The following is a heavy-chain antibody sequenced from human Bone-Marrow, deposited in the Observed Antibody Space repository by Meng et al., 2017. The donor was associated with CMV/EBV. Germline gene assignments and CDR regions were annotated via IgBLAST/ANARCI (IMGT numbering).Heavy chain of an antibody. D-gene: IGHD6-6*01. J-gene: IGHJ4*02. CDR1: GYTFTSYY. CDR2: INPSGGST. Sequence: ASVKVSCKASGYTFTSYYMHWVRQAPGQGLEWMGVINPSGGSTSYAQKFQGRVTMTRDTSTSTVFMELNSLAAEDTAVYYCARDKYSNSYDRWAQGSLVTVPS. CDR3: ARDKYSNSYDR. V-gene: IGHV1-46*01.